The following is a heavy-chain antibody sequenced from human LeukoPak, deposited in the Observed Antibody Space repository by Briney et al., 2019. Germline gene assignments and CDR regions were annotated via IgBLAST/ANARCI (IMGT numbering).Heavy chain of an antibody. J-gene: IGHJ4*02. CDR2: IYHSGST. CDR1: GGSISSNNW. V-gene: IGHV4-4*02. D-gene: IGHD6-13*01. Sequence: SGTLSLTCAVSGGSISSNNWWSWVRQPPGKGLEWIGEIYHSGSTNYNPSLKSRVTISVDWSKNQFSLKLNSMTAADTAVYYCARAPLGQQLPFDYWGQGTLVTVSS. CDR3: ARAPLGQQLPFDY.